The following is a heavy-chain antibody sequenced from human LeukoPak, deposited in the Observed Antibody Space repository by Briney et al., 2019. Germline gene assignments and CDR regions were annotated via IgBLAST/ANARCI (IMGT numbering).Heavy chain of an antibody. J-gene: IGHJ4*02. V-gene: IGHV4-34*01. Sequence: SETLSLTCAVYGGSFSGYYRSWIRQPPGKGLEWIGEINHSGSTNYNPSLKSRVTISVDTSKNQFSLKLSSVTAADTAVYYCARSALIYCSSTSCHPPDYWGQGTLVTVSS. D-gene: IGHD2-2*01. CDR3: ARSALIYCSSTSCHPPDY. CDR2: INHSGST. CDR1: GGSFSGYY.